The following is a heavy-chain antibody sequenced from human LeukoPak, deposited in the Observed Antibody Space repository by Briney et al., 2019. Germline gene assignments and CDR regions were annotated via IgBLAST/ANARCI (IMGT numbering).Heavy chain of an antibody. V-gene: IGHV1-24*01. CDR1: GYTLTELS. D-gene: IGHD6-6*01. CDR2: FDPEDGET. Sequence: ASVKVSCKVSGYTLTELSMHWVRQAPGKGLEWMGGFDPEDGETVYAQKFQGRVTMTEDTSTDTAYVVLSSLRSKDTAVYYCATGLAARGLFVPWGQGTRVTVSS. CDR3: ATGLAARGLFVP. J-gene: IGHJ5*02.